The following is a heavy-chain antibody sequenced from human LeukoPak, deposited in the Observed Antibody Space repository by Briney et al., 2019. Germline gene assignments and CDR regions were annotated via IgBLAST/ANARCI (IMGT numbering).Heavy chain of an antibody. Sequence: GESLKISCKGSGYRSTSYWIVWVRQMPGKGMEWMGIIYPGHSDTRYSPSFQGQVTISADKSISTAYLQWSSLKASDTAMYYCARLLGVAATRVDYFDYWGQGTLVTVSS. D-gene: IGHD2-15*01. CDR3: ARLLGVAATRVDYFDY. CDR2: IYPGHSDT. J-gene: IGHJ4*02. CDR1: GYRSTSYW. V-gene: IGHV5-51*01.